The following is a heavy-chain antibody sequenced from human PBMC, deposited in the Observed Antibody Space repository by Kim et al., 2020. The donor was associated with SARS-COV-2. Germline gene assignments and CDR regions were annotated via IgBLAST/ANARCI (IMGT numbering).Heavy chain of an antibody. V-gene: IGHV3-23*01. CDR3: ERVPTYYNILGGSALDD. D-gene: IGHD3-9*01. CDR1: GLIFSSYT. J-gene: IGHJ4*02. Sequence: GGSLRLSCAASGLIFSSYTISWVRQAPGKGLEWVSSIRASGYDTFYADSVKGRFTISRDNSKNTLYLQMNSLRVDDTAVYYCERVPTYYNILGGSALDDWGQGTLVTVSS. CDR2: IRASGYDT.